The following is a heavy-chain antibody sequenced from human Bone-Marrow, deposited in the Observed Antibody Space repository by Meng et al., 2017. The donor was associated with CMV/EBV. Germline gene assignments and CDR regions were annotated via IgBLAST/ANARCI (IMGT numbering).Heavy chain of an antibody. D-gene: IGHD3-3*01. V-gene: IGHV3-23*03. CDR2: IYGSST. CDR3: ARLRFLEWLSL. Sequence: GGSLRLSCAAPEFTFSNFAMSWVRQAPGKGLEWISLIYGSSTYYADSVRGRFTISRDNAKNSLYLQMNSLRAEDTAVYYCARLRFLEWLSLWGQGPLVTVSS. J-gene: IGHJ4*02. CDR1: EFTFSNFA.